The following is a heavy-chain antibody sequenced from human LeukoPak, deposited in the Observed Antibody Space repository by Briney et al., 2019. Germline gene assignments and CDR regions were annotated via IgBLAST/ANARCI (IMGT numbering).Heavy chain of an antibody. V-gene: IGHV1-69*06. Sequence: ASVKVSCKASGYTFTGYYMHWVRQAPGQGLEWMGGIIPIFGTANYAQKFQGRVTITADKSTSTAYMELSSLRSEDTAVYYCASRYCTNGVCYSGWFDPWGQGTLVTVSS. D-gene: IGHD2-8*01. CDR1: GYTFTGYY. J-gene: IGHJ5*02. CDR2: IIPIFGTA. CDR3: ASRYCTNGVCYSGWFDP.